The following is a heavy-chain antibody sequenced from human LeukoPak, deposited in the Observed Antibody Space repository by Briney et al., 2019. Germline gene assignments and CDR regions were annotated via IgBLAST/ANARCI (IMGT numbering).Heavy chain of an antibody. CDR3: ARQTGVAATLNLDY. D-gene: IGHD2-15*01. CDR1: GFTFSSYS. J-gene: IGHJ4*02. Sequence: GGSLRLSCAASGFTFSSYSMNWVRQAPGKGLEWVSSISSSSSYIYYADSVKGRFTISRDNAKNSLYLQMNSLRVEDTAVYYCARQTGVAATLNLDYWGQGTLVTVSS. V-gene: IGHV3-21*01. CDR2: ISSSSSYI.